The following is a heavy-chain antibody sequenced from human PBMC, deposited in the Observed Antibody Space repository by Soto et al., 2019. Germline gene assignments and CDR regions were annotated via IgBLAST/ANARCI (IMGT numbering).Heavy chain of an antibody. V-gene: IGHV3-66*01. J-gene: IGHJ3*02. D-gene: IGHD2-21*02. CDR1: GFTVSSNY. Sequence: EVQLVESGGGLVQPGGSLRLSCAASGFTVSSNYMSWVRQAPGKGLEWVSVIYSGGSTYYADSVKGRFTISRDNSKNTLYLQMNSLRAEDTAVYYCARAGLAYCGGDCYPDAFDIWGQGTMVTVSS. CDR2: IYSGGST. CDR3: ARAGLAYCGGDCYPDAFDI.